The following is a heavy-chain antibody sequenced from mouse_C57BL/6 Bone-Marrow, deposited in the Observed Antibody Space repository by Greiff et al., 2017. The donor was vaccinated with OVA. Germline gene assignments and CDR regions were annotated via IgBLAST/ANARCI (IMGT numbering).Heavy chain of an antibody. Sequence: EVQLVESGAELVRPGASVKLSCTASGFNIKDDYMHWVKQRPEQGLEWIGWIDPENGDTEYASKFQGKATITADTSSNTAYLQLSSLTSEDTAVYYCTFDYYGSSLYAMDYWGQGTSVTVSS. CDR1: GFNIKDDY. CDR3: TFDYYGSSLYAMDY. CDR2: IDPENGDT. D-gene: IGHD1-1*01. V-gene: IGHV14-4*01. J-gene: IGHJ4*01.